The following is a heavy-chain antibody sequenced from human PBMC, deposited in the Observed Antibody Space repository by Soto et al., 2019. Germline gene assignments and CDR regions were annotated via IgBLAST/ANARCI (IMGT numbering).Heavy chain of an antibody. V-gene: IGHV3-30-3*01. CDR3: ARCALGGLVAAIYYFDY. D-gene: IGHD2-15*01. Sequence: GGSLRLSCAASGFTFSSYAMHWVRQAPGKGLEWVAVISYDGSNKYYADSVKGRFTISRDNSKNTLYLQMNSLRAEDTAVYYCARCALGGLVAAIYYFDYWGQGTLVTVSS. J-gene: IGHJ4*02. CDR1: GFTFSSYA. CDR2: ISYDGSNK.